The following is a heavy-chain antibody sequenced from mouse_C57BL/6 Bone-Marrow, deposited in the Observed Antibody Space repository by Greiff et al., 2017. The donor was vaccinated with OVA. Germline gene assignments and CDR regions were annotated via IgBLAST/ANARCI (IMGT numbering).Heavy chain of an antibody. V-gene: IGHV1-82*01. Sequence: QVQLKESGPELVKPGASVKISCKASGYAFSSSWMNWVKQRPGKGLEWIGRIYPGDGDTNYNGKFKGKATLTADKSSSTAYMQLSSLTSEDSAVYFCARKIYYDYGGFAYWGQGTLVTVSA. CDR1: GYAFSSSW. CDR2: IYPGDGDT. J-gene: IGHJ3*01. D-gene: IGHD2-4*01. CDR3: ARKIYYDYGGFAY.